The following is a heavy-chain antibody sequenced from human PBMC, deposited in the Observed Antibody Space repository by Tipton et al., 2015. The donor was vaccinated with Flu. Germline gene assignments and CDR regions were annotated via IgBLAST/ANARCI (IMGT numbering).Heavy chain of an antibody. D-gene: IGHD3-16*01. V-gene: IGHV3-20*04. CDR3: ARDRTRLASPLDY. J-gene: IGHJ4*02. CDR1: GFTFDDYG. CDR2: INWNGGTT. Sequence: QLVQSGGGVVRPGGSLRLSCAASGFTFDDYGMSWVRQAPGKGLEWVSGINWNGGTTGYADSVKGRFIISRDNAKNSLSLQMNSLRAEDTALYFCARDRTRLASPLDYWGQGTLVTASS.